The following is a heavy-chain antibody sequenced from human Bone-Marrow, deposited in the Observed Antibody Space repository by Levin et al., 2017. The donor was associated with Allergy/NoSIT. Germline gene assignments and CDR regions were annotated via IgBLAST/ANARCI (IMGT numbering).Heavy chain of an antibody. CDR2: IYNSGST. Sequence: TTSETLSLTCTVSGGSISSYYWSWTRQPPGKGLEWIGYIYNSGSTNYNPSLKSRVTISVDTSKNQFSLKLSSVTAADTAVYYCARTLKAVYYFDYWGQGTLVTVSS. V-gene: IGHV4-59*08. CDR1: GGSISSYY. J-gene: IGHJ4*02. CDR3: ARTLKAVYYFDY. D-gene: IGHD2-15*01.